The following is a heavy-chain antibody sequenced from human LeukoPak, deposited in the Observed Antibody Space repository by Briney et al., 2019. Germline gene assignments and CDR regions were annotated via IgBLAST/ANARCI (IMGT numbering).Heavy chain of an antibody. D-gene: IGHD3-10*01. CDR3: ASGYGSGPYYKGYFDY. Sequence: TGGSLRLSCSASGFTFSSYAMHWVRQAPGKGLEYLSAISNDGARTYYADSVKGRFTISRDNSKNTLYLQMSSLRAEDTAVYYCASGYGSGPYYKGYFDYWGQGTLVTVSS. V-gene: IGHV3-64D*09. J-gene: IGHJ4*02. CDR1: GFTFSSYA. CDR2: ISNDGART.